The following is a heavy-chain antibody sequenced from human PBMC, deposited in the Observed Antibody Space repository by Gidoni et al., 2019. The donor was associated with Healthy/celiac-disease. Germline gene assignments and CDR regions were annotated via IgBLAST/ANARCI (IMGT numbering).Heavy chain of an antibody. CDR1: GFPFSSYG. CDR3: ANMDTAMVDY. V-gene: IGHV3-30*18. CDR2: ISYDGSNK. Sequence: QVQLVESGGGVVQPGRCLSHTCAASGFPFSSYGMHWVRQAPGKGLEWVAVISYDGSNKYYADSVKGRFTISRDNSKNTLYLQMNSLRAEDTAVYYCANMDTAMVDYWGQGTLVTVSS. D-gene: IGHD5-18*01. J-gene: IGHJ4*02.